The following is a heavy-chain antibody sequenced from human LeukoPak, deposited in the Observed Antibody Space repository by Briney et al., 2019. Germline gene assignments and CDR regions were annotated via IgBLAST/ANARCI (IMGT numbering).Heavy chain of an antibody. J-gene: IGHJ4*02. CDR1: GFTFSSSA. CDR3: AADPVTASGSSWYYFDY. Sequence: ASVKVSCKASGFTFSSSAMQWVRQARGQRLEWIGWIVVGSGNTNYAQKFQERATITRDMSTSTAYMELSSLRSEDTAVYYCAADPVTASGSSWYYFDYWGQGTLVTVSS. D-gene: IGHD6-13*01. CDR2: IVVGSGNT. V-gene: IGHV1-58*02.